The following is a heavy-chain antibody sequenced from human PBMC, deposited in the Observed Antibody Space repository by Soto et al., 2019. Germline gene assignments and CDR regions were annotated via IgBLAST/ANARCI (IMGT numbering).Heavy chain of an antibody. CDR3: AKDRLRYFDWDAFAI. CDR1: GFTFSSYG. V-gene: IGHV3-30*18. D-gene: IGHD3-9*01. J-gene: IGHJ3*02. CDR2: ISYDGSNN. Sequence: QVQLVESGGGVVQPGRSLRLSCAASGFTFSSYGMHWVRQAPGKGLEWVAVISYDGSNNYYADSVKGRFTISRDNSKNTLYLQMNSLRAEDTAVYYCAKDRLRYFDWDAFAIWGQGTMVTVSS.